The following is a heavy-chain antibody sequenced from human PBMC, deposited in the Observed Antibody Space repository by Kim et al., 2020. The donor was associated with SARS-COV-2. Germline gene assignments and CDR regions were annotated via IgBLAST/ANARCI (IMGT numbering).Heavy chain of an antibody. Sequence: GGSLRLSCAASGFTFMSYAMHWVRQAPGKGLEWVSSISGTSRDIYYGDSVKGRFTISRDNAKRSLVLQMNSLRAEDTGVYYCARDVWGSYFQWGQGTLVAVSS. D-gene: IGHD3-16*01. CDR3: ARDVWGSYFQ. CDR2: ISGTSRDI. CDR1: GFTFMSYA. J-gene: IGHJ4*02. V-gene: IGHV3-21*01.